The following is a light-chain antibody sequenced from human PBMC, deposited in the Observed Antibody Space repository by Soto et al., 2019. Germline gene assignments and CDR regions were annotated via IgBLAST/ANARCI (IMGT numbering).Light chain of an antibody. CDR2: GAS. V-gene: IGKV3-20*01. J-gene: IGKJ1*01. Sequence: EIVLTQSPGTLSLSPGERATLSCRASQSVSSSYLAWYQQKPGQAPRLLVYGASSRATGSPDRFSGSGSGTDFPLTISRLEPEEFAVYCCQQYGSAPWTFGQGTKVEIK. CDR3: QQYGSAPWT. CDR1: QSVSSSY.